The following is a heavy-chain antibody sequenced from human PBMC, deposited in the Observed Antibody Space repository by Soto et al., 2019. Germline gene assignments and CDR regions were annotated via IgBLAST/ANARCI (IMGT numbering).Heavy chain of an antibody. CDR1: GGSISSGGYS. V-gene: IGHV4-30-2*06. J-gene: IGHJ5*02. CDR2: IYHSGGT. Sequence: SETLSLTCAVSGGSISSGGYSWNWIRQLPGKGLEWIGYIYHSGGTLYNPSLKSRVTISVDKSRNQFSLTLTSVTTADTAVYYCARDSLTGNWFDPWGQGTLVTVSS. D-gene: IGHD2-8*02. CDR3: ARDSLTGNWFDP.